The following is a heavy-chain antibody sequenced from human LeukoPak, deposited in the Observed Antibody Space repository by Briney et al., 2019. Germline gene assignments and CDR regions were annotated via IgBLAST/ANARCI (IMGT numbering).Heavy chain of an antibody. Sequence: GASVKVSCKASGYTFTSYYMHWVRQVPGQGLEWMGIINPSGGSTSYAQKFQGRVTMTRDTSTSTVYMELSSLRSEDTAVYYCARGHSYYDFWSGYFRLRGQGTLVTVSS. CDR1: GYTFTSYY. CDR2: INPSGGST. D-gene: IGHD3-3*01. V-gene: IGHV1-46*03. CDR3: ARGHSYYDFWSGYFRL. J-gene: IGHJ4*02.